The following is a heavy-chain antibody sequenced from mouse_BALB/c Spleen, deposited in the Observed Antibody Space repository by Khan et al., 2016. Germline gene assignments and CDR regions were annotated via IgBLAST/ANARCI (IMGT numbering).Heavy chain of an antibody. CDR3: ARRAVANYFDY. D-gene: IGHD1-1*01. J-gene: IGHJ2*01. V-gene: IGHV5-17*02. CDR1: GCTFSSFG. Sequence: EVELVESGGGLVQPGGSRKLSCAASGCTFSSFGMHWVRQAPEKGLEWVAYISSGSSTIYYADTVKGRFTISRDNPKNTLFLQMTSLRSEDTAMYYCARRAVANYFDYWGQGTTLTVSS. CDR2: ISSGSSTI.